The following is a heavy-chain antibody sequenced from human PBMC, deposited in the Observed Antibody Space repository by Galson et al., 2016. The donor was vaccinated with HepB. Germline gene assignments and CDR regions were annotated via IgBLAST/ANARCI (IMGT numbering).Heavy chain of an antibody. V-gene: IGHV4-61*02. D-gene: IGHD6-13*01. CDR2: IYTSGST. J-gene: IGHJ5*02. CDR3: ARGTSSSWGRFRSLGVGDWFDP. Sequence: TLSLTCTVSGGSISSGSYYWSWIRQPAGKGLEWIGRIYTSGSTNYNPPLKSRVTIAVDTSKNQFSLKLSSVTAADTAVYYCARGTSSSWGRFRSLGVGDWFDPWGQGTLVTVSS. CDR1: GGSISSGSYY.